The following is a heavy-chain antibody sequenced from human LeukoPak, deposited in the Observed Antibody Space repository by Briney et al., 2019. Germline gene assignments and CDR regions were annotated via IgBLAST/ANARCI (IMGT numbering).Heavy chain of an antibody. CDR2: ISSSSSYI. J-gene: IGHJ6*03. CDR3: ARVGVERTYYYYMDV. Sequence: GGSLRLSCAASGFTFSSYSMNWVRQAPGKGLEWVSSISSSSSYIYYADSVKGRFTISRDNAKNSLYLQMNSLRAEDTALYYCARVGVERTYYYYMDVWGKGTTVTVSS. CDR1: GFTFSSYS. D-gene: IGHD1-1*01. V-gene: IGHV3-21*04.